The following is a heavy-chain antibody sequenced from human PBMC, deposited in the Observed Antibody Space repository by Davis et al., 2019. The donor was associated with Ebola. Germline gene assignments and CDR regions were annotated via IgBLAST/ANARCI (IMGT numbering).Heavy chain of an antibody. D-gene: IGHD6-13*01. CDR3: ARDYGSNFNFFDP. Sequence: LRLSCTVSGGSLISGGYYWSWIRQRPGKGLEWIGYTYYTGKTYYNPSLESRLTMSVDTSKNQFSLKLTSVTVADTAVYYCARDYGSNFNFFDPWGQGTLVTVSS. CDR1: GGSLISGGYY. V-gene: IGHV4-31*03. CDR2: TYYTGKT. J-gene: IGHJ5*02.